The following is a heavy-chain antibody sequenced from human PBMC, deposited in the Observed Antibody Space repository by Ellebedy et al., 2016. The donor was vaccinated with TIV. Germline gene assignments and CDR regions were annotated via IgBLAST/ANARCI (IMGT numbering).Heavy chain of an antibody. J-gene: IGHJ1*01. CDR3: GSGSYGVEY. D-gene: IGHD3-10*01. CDR2: IYHQGST. V-gene: IGHV4-59*01. CDR1: GGSINNYF. Sequence: MPSETLSLTCAASGGSINNYFWSWIRQPPGKGLEWIGYIYHQGSTTYNPSLGSRVTISVDTSKNQVALKLSSVTAADTATYCYGSGSYGVEYWGQGTLVTVTS.